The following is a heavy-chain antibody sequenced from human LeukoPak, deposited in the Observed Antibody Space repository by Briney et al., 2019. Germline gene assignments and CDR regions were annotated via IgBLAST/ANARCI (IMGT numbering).Heavy chain of an antibody. CDR2: ISSSGSI. Sequence: GGSLRLSCAASGFTFTNYAMNWVRQAPGKGLEWVSYISSSGSIYYADIVKGRFTISRDNAKNSLYLQMHSLRAEDTAVYFCARALPSSWWYFDYWGRGTLVTVSS. V-gene: IGHV3-48*03. D-gene: IGHD6-13*01. J-gene: IGHJ4*02. CDR1: GFTFTNYA. CDR3: ARALPSSWWYFDY.